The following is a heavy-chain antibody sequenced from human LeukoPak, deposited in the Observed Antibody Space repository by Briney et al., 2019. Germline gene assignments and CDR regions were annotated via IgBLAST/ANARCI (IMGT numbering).Heavy chain of an antibody. D-gene: IGHD5-18*01. CDR1: GFTFSSYG. CDR2: ISYDGSNK. CDR3: AKSTASPPYYYYGMDV. J-gene: IGHJ6*02. Sequence: PGRSPRLSCAASGFTFSSYGMHWVRQAPGKGLEWVAVISYDGSNKYYADSVKGRFTISRDNSKNTLYLQMNSLRADDTAVYYCAKSTASPPYYYYGMDVWGQGTTVTVSS. V-gene: IGHV3-30*18.